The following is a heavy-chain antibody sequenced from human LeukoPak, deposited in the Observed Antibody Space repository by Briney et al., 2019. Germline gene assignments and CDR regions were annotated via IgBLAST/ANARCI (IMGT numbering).Heavy chain of an antibody. V-gene: IGHV1-69*05. CDR2: IIPIFGTA. CDR1: GGTFSSYA. Sequence: GSAVKVSCKASGGTFSSYAISWVRQAPGQGREWMGGIIPIFGTANYAQKFQGRVTITTDESTSTAYMELSSLRSEDTAVYYCARGKTGDYYYYMDVWGKGTTVTVSS. D-gene: IGHD7-27*01. CDR3: ARGKTGDYYYYMDV. J-gene: IGHJ6*03.